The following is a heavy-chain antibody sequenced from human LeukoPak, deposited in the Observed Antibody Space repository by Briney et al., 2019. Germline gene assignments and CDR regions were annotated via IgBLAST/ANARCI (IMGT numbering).Heavy chain of an antibody. V-gene: IGHV4-4*07. J-gene: IGHJ5*02. CDR2: IYTSGST. CDR1: GGSISSYY. D-gene: IGHD2-2*01. CDR3: ARTLGYCSSTSCYRWFDP. Sequence: SETLSLTCTVSGGSISSYYWSWIRQPAGKGLEWIGRIYTSGSTNYNPSLKSRVTMSVDTSKNQFSLKLSSVTAADTAVYYCARTLGYCSSTSCYRWFDPWGQGTLVTVSS.